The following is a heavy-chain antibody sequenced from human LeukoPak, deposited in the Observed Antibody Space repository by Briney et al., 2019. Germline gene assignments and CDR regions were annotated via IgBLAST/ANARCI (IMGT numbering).Heavy chain of an antibody. CDR1: GFTFSSSA. Sequence: GGSLRLSCAASGFTFSSSAMSWVRQVPGKGLEWVSGISASGGSTSYADSVRGRFTISRDTSKNTLYLQMNSLRAEDTALYFCAKKAQYDGHYPLDYWGQGTLVTVSA. V-gene: IGHV3-23*01. J-gene: IGHJ4*02. CDR2: ISASGGST. CDR3: AKKAQYDGHYPLDY. D-gene: IGHD4/OR15-4a*01.